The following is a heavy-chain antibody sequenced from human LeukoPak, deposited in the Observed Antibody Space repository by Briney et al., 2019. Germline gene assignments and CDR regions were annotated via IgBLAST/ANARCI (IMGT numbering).Heavy chain of an antibody. CDR2: ISSSGGST. V-gene: IGHV3-23*01. D-gene: IGHD6-13*01. CDR1: GFTFSSSA. CDR3: EKDPRGIAASGDY. Sequence: GGSLRLSCAASGFTFSSSAMSWVRQAPGKGLEWVSSISSSGGSTYYADSVKGRSTVSRDNSKNTLYLQMNSLRGEDTAVYYCEKDPRGIAASGDYWGQGTQVTVSS. J-gene: IGHJ4*02.